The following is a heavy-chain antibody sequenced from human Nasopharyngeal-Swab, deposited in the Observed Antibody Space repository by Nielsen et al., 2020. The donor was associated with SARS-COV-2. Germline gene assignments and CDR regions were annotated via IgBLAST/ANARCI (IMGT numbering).Heavy chain of an antibody. CDR2: INPSGGST. CDR3: ARSIIGLRDYGDYSVEFRTISHFDY. CDR1: GYTFTSYY. D-gene: IGHD4-17*01. V-gene: IGHV1-46*01. J-gene: IGHJ4*02. Sequence: ASVNVSCMASGYTFTSYYMHWVRQAAARGLAWVGIINPSGGSTKYAQGLQGRVTMTRDTATNSVYMELSSLRSEDTAMYYCARSIIGLRDYGDYSVEFRTISHFDYWGQGTLVTVSS.